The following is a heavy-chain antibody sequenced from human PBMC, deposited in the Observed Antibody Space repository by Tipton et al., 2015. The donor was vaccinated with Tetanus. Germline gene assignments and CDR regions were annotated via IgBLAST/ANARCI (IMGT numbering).Heavy chain of an antibody. V-gene: IGHV3-48*01. Sequence: SLRLSCAASGYAFSSYSMNWVRQAPGKGLEWVSYISSSSGIYYADSVKGRFTISRDNAKNSLYLQMNSLRAEDTAVYYCARDNGGRGVIVSDHYYYGMDVWGQGTTVTVSS. J-gene: IGHJ6*02. CDR1: GYAFSSYS. D-gene: IGHD3-16*02. CDR2: ISSSSGI. CDR3: ARDNGGRGVIVSDHYYYGMDV.